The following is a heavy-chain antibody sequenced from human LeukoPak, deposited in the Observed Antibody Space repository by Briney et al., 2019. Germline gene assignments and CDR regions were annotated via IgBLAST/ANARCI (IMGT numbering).Heavy chain of an antibody. CDR3: AKWKYSNSGIDDY. D-gene: IGHD6-6*01. J-gene: IGHJ4*02. Sequence: GGSLRLSCAASGFTFSSYAMSWVRQVPGKGLEWVSVISGSGDNTYYADSVKGRFTISRDNSKNMLYLQMNSLRAENTAVYYCAKWKYSNSGIDDYWGQGTLVTVSS. CDR1: GFTFSSYA. CDR2: ISGSGDNT. V-gene: IGHV3-23*01.